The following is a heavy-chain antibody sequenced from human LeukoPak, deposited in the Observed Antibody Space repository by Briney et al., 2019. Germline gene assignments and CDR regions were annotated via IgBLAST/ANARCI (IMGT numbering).Heavy chain of an antibody. CDR3: ARGRQYLNPFDS. J-gene: IGHJ4*02. CDR1: GDSIISYH. Sequence: SETLSLTCTVSGDSIISYHWNWIRQPPGKGLEYIGHISYTGTTNYNPSLKSRVTISLDTSKNQFSLKLNSVTAADTAVYYCARGRQYLNPFDSWGQGTLVTVSS. CDR2: ISYTGTT. V-gene: IGHV4-59*01. D-gene: IGHD2/OR15-2a*01.